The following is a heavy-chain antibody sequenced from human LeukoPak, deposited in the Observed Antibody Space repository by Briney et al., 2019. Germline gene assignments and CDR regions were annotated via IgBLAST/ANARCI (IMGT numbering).Heavy chain of an antibody. CDR3: AREAPTDDAFDI. Sequence: SQTLSLTCTVSGGSISSGGYYWSWIRQHPGKGLEWIGYIYYSGSTYYNPSLKSRVTISVDTSKNQFSLKLSSVTAADTAVYYCAREAPTDDAFDIWDQGTMVTVSS. V-gene: IGHV4-31*03. CDR2: IYYSGST. CDR1: GGSISSGGYY. D-gene: IGHD4-17*01. J-gene: IGHJ3*02.